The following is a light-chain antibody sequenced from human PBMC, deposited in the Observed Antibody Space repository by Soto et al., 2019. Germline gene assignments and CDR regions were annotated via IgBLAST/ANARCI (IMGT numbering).Light chain of an antibody. V-gene: IGKV1-5*01. CDR1: LSISNW. CDR2: DAS. Sequence: DIQMTQSPSTLSASVGDRVTITCRASLSISNWLAWYQQKPGKAPNLLIYDASSLKSGVPSRFSGSGYETEFNLTVSSRQPDDFPTYYCQQYNSYPIFGPGTKVDIK. J-gene: IGKJ3*01. CDR3: QQYNSYPI.